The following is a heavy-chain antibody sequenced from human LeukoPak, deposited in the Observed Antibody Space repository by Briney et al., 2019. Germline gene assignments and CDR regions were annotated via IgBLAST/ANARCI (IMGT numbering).Heavy chain of an antibody. Sequence: GGSLRLFCAASGFTFSSYAMSWVRQAPGKGLEWVSAISGSGGSTYYADSVKGRFTISRDDSKNTLYLQMNSLRAEDTAVYYCANRKLRKLYYFDYWGQGTLVTVSS. CDR1: GFTFSSYA. D-gene: IGHD5-12*01. CDR3: ANRKLRKLYYFDY. J-gene: IGHJ4*02. V-gene: IGHV3-23*01. CDR2: ISGSGGST.